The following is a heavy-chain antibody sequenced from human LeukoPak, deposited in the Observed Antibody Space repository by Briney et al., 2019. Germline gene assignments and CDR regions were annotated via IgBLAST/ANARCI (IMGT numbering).Heavy chain of an antibody. CDR2: IYTSGST. Sequence: SQTLSLTCTVSGGSISSGSYYWSWLRQPAGTGLEWIGRIYTSGSTNYNPSLKSRVTISVDTSKNQFSLKLSSVTAADTAVYYCVSGSAYGYYYYGMDVWGQGTTVTVSS. CDR3: VSGSAYGYYYYGMDV. D-gene: IGHD3-10*01. V-gene: IGHV4-61*02. CDR1: GGSISSGSYY. J-gene: IGHJ6*02.